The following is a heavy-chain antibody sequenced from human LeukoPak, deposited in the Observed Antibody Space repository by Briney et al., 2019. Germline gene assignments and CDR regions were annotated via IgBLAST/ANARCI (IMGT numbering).Heavy chain of an antibody. Sequence: SVKVSCKASGGTFSSYAISWVRQAPGQGLEWMGGIIPIFGTANYAQKFQGRVTITTDESTSTAYMELSSLRSEDTAVYYCATDRHYYDSSGYSVHWGQGTLVTVSS. D-gene: IGHD3-22*01. J-gene: IGHJ4*02. CDR2: IIPIFGTA. CDR3: ATDRHYYDSSGYSVH. CDR1: GGTFSSYA. V-gene: IGHV1-69*05.